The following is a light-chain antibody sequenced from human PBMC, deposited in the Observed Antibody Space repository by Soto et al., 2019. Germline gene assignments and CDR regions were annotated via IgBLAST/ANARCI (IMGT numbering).Light chain of an antibody. J-gene: IGKJ4*01. CDR2: WAS. V-gene: IGKV4-1*01. CDR3: QQNYGTPLT. CDR1: QSVLYSSNNKNY. Sequence: DLVMTQSPDSLAVSLGERATINCKSSQSVLYSSNNKNYFAWYQQKPGQPPKLLIYWASTRESGVPDRVSGSGSGTDFTLTITSLQAEDVAVYYCQQNYGTPLTFGEGTKVEIK.